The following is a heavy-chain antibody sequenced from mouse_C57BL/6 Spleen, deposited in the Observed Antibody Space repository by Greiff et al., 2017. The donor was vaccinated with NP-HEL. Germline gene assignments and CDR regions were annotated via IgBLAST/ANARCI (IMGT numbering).Heavy chain of an antibody. CDR2: ISSGSSTI. V-gene: IGHV5-17*01. D-gene: IGHD4-1*01. Sequence: EVKLVESGGGLVKPGGSLKLSCAASGFTFSDYGMHWVRQAPEKGLEWVAYISSGSSTIYYADTVKGRFTISRDNAKNTLFLQMTSLRSEDTAMYYGASQTGTVYYFDYWGQGTTLTVSS. CDR1: GFTFSDYG. CDR3: ASQTGTVYYFDY. J-gene: IGHJ2*01.